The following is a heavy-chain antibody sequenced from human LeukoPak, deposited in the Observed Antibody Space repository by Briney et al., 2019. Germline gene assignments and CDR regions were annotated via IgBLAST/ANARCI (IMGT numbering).Heavy chain of an antibody. CDR1: GFTFSSYG. CDR2: ISYDGSAK. V-gene: IGHV3-30*18. J-gene: IGHJ4*02. D-gene: IGHD6-19*01. Sequence: PGGSLRLSRAAFGFTFSSYGMHWVRQAPGKGLEWLAVISYDGSAKYYADSVEGRFTVSRDNSMNTMYLQMNSLRAEDTAVYYCAKETIAVSGPNYFNYWGQGTLVTVSS. CDR3: AKETIAVSGPNYFNY.